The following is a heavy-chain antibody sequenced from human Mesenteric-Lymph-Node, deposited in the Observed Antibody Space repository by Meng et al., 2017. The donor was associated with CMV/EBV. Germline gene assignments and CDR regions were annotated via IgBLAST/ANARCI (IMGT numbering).Heavy chain of an antibody. CDR2: ISVSGSTI. Sequence: GGSLRLSCAASGLTFSNYAMSWVRQAPGKGLEWVSVISVSGSTIHYTDSVKGRFTISRDNARNTLYLQMNSLRAEDTAVYYCARDNGEVPAASFYYYGMDVWGQGTTVTVSS. D-gene: IGHD2-2*01. V-gene: IGHV3-23*01. CDR1: GLTFSNYA. J-gene: IGHJ6*02. CDR3: ARDNGEVPAASFYYYGMDV.